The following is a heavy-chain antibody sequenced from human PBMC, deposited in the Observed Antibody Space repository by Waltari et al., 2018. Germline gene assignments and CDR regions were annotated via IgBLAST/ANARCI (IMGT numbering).Heavy chain of an antibody. D-gene: IGHD2-8*01. CDR1: GYTFTGYY. Sequence: QVQLVQSGAEVKKPGASVKVSCKASGYTFTGYYMHWVPQAPGQGLEWMGRINPNSGGTNYAQKFQGRVTMTRDTSISTAYMELSRLRSDDTAVYYCARLSLYAISVRAFDIWGQGTMVTVSS. J-gene: IGHJ3*02. V-gene: IGHV1-2*06. CDR2: INPNSGGT. CDR3: ARLSLYAISVRAFDI.